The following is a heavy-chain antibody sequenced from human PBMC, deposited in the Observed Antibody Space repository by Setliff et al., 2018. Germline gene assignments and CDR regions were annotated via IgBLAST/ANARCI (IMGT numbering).Heavy chain of an antibody. Sequence: AASVKVSCKASGGTFSSYAISWVRQAPGQGLEWMGGIIPILGIANYAQKFQGRVTITADESTTTVYMELSSLTSEDTAMYYCARDPRDVYRRGGDCWGPGTLVTVSS. V-gene: IGHV1-69*10. D-gene: IGHD4-4*01. J-gene: IGHJ4*02. CDR3: ARDPRDVYRRGGDC. CDR1: GGTFSSYA. CDR2: IIPILGIA.